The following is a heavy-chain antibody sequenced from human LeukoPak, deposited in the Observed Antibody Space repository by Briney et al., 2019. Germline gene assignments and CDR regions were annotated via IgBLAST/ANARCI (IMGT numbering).Heavy chain of an antibody. J-gene: IGHJ4*02. V-gene: IGHV3-23*01. Sequence: PGGSLRLSCAASGFTFSSYGMSWVRQAPGKGLEWVSAISGSGGSTYYADSVKGRFTISRDNSKNTLYLQMNSLRAEDTAVYYCAKGLQVFGNYCFDYWGQGTLVTVSS. D-gene: IGHD4-23*01. CDR1: GFTFSSYG. CDR3: AKGLQVFGNYCFDY. CDR2: ISGSGGST.